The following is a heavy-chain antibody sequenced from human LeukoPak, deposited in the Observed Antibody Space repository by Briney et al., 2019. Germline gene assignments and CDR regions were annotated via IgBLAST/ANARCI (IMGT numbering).Heavy chain of an antibody. CDR2: MYTSGST. Sequence: SETLSLTCTVSGGSISSGNYYLSWIRQPAGKGLEWIGRMYTSGSTNYNPSLKSRVTISVDTSKNQFSLKLSSVTAADTAVYYCARVYYSSSYDYWYFDLWGRGTLVTVSS. J-gene: IGHJ2*01. CDR3: ARVYYSSSYDYWYFDL. D-gene: IGHD6-13*01. CDR1: GGSISSGNYY. V-gene: IGHV4-61*02.